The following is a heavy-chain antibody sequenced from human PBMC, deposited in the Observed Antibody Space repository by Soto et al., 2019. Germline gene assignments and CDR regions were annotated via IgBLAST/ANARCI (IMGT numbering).Heavy chain of an antibody. D-gene: IGHD3-9*01. CDR1: GFTFSSYS. V-gene: IGHV3-21*01. CDR2: ISSSSSYI. Sequence: EVQLVESGGGLVKPGGSLRLSCAASGFTFSSYSMNWVRQAPGKGLEWVSSISSSSSYIYYADSVKGRFTISRDNAKNSLYLQMNSLRAEDTAVYYCARNDILTGYYTEEYYFDYWGQGTLVTVSS. J-gene: IGHJ4*02. CDR3: ARNDILTGYYTEEYYFDY.